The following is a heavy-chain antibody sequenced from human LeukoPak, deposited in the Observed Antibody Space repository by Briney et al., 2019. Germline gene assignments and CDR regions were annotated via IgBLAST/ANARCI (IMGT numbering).Heavy chain of an antibody. D-gene: IGHD5-12*01. CDR1: RFTFSFYA. Sequence: GRSLRLSSAASRFTFSFYAMSCVRNAPGKGLEWVSAIRGSGGRTYYADSVKDRFTISRHNSKDTLYLQMNSLRAEDTAVYYCAKGFGYRGYHGALATFDYWGQGTLVTVSS. CDR3: AKGFGYRGYHGALATFDY. V-gene: IGHV3-23*01. J-gene: IGHJ4*02. CDR2: IRGSGGRT.